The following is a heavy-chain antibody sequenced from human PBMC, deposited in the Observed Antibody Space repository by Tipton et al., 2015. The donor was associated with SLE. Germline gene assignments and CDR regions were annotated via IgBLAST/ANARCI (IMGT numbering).Heavy chain of an antibody. D-gene: IGHD4-17*01. CDR3: ASMTTVTIADY. V-gene: IGHV4-39*07. CDR2: IYYSGGA. CDR1: GDSITNRNSY. Sequence: GLVKPSETLALTCTVSGDSITNRNSYWAWIRQSPGKGREWIGSIYYSGGAYYNPSLRSRVTISVDTSKNQFSLKLSSVTAADTAVYFCASMTTVTIADYWGQGTLVTVSS. J-gene: IGHJ4*02.